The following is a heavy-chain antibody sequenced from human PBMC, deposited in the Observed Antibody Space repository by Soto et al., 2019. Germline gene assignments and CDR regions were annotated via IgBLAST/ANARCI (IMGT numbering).Heavy chain of an antibody. D-gene: IGHD2-21*02. CDR1: GGSISSGGYY. J-gene: IGHJ5*02. CDR2: IYYSGST. CDR3: ATSYCGGDCYEDNPWFDP. Sequence: SDTLSLTCTVSGGSISSGGYYWSWIRQHPGKGLEWIGYIYYSGSTYYNPSLKSRVTISVDTSKNQFSLKLSSVTAADTAVYYCATSYCGGDCYEDNPWFDPWGQGTLVT. V-gene: IGHV4-31*03.